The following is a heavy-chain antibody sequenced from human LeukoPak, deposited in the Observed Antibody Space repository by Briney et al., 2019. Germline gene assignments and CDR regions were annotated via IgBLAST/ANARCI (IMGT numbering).Heavy chain of an antibody. D-gene: IGHD3-22*01. CDR2: ISYDGSNK. V-gene: IGHV3-30*03. CDR3: ARDQIVTPPPYYYYGMDV. CDR1: GFTFSSYG. J-gene: IGHJ6*02. Sequence: SGGSLRLSCAASGFTFSSYGMHWVRQAPGKGLEWVAVISYDGSNKYYADSVKGRFTISRDNSKSTLYLQMNSLRAEDTAVYYCARDQIVTPPPYYYYGMDVWGQGTTVTVSS.